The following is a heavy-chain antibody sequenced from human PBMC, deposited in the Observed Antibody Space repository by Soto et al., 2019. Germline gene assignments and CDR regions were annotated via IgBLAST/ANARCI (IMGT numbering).Heavy chain of an antibody. CDR2: IYYSGST. V-gene: IGHV4-59*01. CDR3: ARGPSNLWFGDRAQLGFDP. J-gene: IGHJ5*02. D-gene: IGHD3-10*01. Sequence: PSETLSLTCTVSGGSISSYYWSWIRQPPGKGLEWIGYIYYSGSTNYNPSLKSRVTISVDTSKNQFSLKLSSVTAADTAVYYCARGPSNLWFGDRAQLGFDPWGQGTLVTVS. CDR1: GGSISSYY.